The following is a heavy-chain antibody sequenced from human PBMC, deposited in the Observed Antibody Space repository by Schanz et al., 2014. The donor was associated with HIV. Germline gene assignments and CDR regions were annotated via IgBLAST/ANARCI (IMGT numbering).Heavy chain of an antibody. CDR1: GFTFSSYS. Sequence: EVQLVESGGGLVQPGGSLRLSCAASGFTFSSYSMNWVRQAPGKGLEWVLYISSSSSTIYYADSVKGRFTISRDNSKNTLYLQMNSLRAEDTAVYYCAKDRITGTTGVPYYYYGMDVWGQGTTVTVSS. V-gene: IGHV3-48*01. J-gene: IGHJ6*02. CDR3: AKDRITGTTGVPYYYYGMDV. D-gene: IGHD1-7*01. CDR2: ISSSSSTI.